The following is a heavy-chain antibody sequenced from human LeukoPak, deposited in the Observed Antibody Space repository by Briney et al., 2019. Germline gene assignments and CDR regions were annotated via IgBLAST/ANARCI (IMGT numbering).Heavy chain of an antibody. Sequence: ASVKVPCKASGYTFTSYGISWVRQAPGQGLEWMGWISAYNGNTNYAQKLQGRVTMTTDTSTSTAYMELRSLRSDDTAVYYRARGGSLYYYGSGSPSGMDVWGQGTTVTVSS. J-gene: IGHJ6*02. CDR3: ARGGSLYYYGSGSPSGMDV. V-gene: IGHV1-18*01. D-gene: IGHD3-10*01. CDR2: ISAYNGNT. CDR1: GYTFTSYG.